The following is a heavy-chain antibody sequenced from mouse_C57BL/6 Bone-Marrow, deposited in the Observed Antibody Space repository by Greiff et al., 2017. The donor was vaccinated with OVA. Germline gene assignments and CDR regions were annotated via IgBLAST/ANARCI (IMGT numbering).Heavy chain of an antibody. Sequence: QVQLQQPGAELVMPGASVKLSCKASGYTFTSYWMHWVKQRPGQGLEWIGEIDPSDSYTHYNQKFKGKSTLTVDKSSSTAYMQLSSLTSEDSAVYYCAKGITSGVANWYFDVWGTGTTVTVSS. CDR3: AKGITSGVANWYFDV. CDR2: IDPSDSYT. CDR1: GYTFTSYW. V-gene: IGHV1-69*01. J-gene: IGHJ1*03. D-gene: IGHD1-1*01.